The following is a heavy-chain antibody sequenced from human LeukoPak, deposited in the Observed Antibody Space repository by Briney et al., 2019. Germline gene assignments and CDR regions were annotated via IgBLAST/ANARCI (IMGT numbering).Heavy chain of an antibody. D-gene: IGHD3-10*01. V-gene: IGHV1-46*01. Sequence: GASVKVSCKASGYTFTGYYMHWVRQAPGQGLEWMGVINPSGDSTSYAQKFQGRVTMTRDTSTSTVYMELSSLRSEDTAVHYCARSMIRGVTYYFDYWGQGTLVTVSS. CDR2: INPSGDST. CDR1: GYTFTGYY. CDR3: ARSMIRGVTYYFDY. J-gene: IGHJ4*02.